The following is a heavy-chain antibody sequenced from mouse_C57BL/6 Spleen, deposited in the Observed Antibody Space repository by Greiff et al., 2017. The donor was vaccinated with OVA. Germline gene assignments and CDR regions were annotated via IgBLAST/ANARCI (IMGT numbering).Heavy chain of an antibody. CDR1: GYTFTDYN. Sequence: EVQLVESGPELVKPGASVKMSCKASGYTFTDYNLHWVKQSHGKSLEWIGYINPNNGGTSYNQKFKGKDTCTVYKSSSTAYMELRSLTSEDSAVYYCARGLGRDYFDYWGQGTTRTVSS. V-gene: IGHV1-22*01. CDR2: INPNNGGT. CDR3: ARGLGRDYFDY. J-gene: IGHJ2*01. D-gene: IGHD4-1*01.